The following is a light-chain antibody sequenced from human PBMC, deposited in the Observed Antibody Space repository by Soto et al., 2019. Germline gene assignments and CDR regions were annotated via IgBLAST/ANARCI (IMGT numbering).Light chain of an antibody. V-gene: IGKV2-30*02. CDR2: MVS. J-gene: IGKJ1*01. CDR1: QSLVHSDGNTY. CDR3: RQATHWQWT. Sequence: DVVMTQSPLSLPVTLGQPASISCRSSQSLVHSDGNTYLNWFQQRPGQSPRRLIYMVSNRDSGVPDRFSGSWSRNDFTLKISRVEAEDVGMYYCRQATHWQWTFGQGTKVEI.